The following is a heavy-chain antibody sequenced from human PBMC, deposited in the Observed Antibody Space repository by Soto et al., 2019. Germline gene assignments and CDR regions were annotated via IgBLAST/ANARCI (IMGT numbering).Heavy chain of an antibody. V-gene: IGHV3-13*05. CDR3: ARVAYSSGLGRYWYFDL. CDR1: GFTFSSYD. CDR2: IGTAGDP. J-gene: IGHJ2*01. Sequence: PGGSLRLSCAASGFTFSSYDMHWVRQATGKGLEWVSAIGTAGDPYYPGSVKGRSTISRENARNSLYLQMNSLRAGDTAVYYCARVAYSSGLGRYWYFDLWGRGTLVTVSS. D-gene: IGHD6-19*01.